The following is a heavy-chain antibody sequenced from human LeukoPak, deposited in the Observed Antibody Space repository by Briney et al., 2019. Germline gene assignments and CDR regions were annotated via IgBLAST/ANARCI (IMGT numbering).Heavy chain of an antibody. Sequence: SQTRSLTCAISGDSVSSNSASWNWFRQSPSRGLEWLGRTFYTSKWNNDYAVSVKSRITINPDTSKNHFSLQLNSVTPEDTAVYYCARRRYYDYTGFFDYWGQGTLVTVSS. D-gene: IGHD3-22*01. CDR2: TFYTSKWNN. J-gene: IGHJ4*02. V-gene: IGHV6-1*01. CDR1: GDSVSSNSAS. CDR3: ARRRYYDYTGFFDY.